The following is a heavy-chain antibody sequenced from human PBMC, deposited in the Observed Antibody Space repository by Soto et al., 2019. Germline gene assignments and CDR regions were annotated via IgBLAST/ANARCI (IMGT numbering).Heavy chain of an antibody. Sequence: QVQLQESGPGLVKPSQTLSLTCTVSGGSISSGGYYWTWIRQHPGKGLEWIGYHYYSGITYYNPSLKSRVTISLDTSKNQFSLKLSSVTAADTVVYYCARGSSIAGLYYGMDVWGQGTTVTVSS. J-gene: IGHJ6*02. CDR2: HYYSGIT. CDR3: ARGSSIAGLYYGMDV. D-gene: IGHD6-6*01. CDR1: GGSISSGGYY. V-gene: IGHV4-31*03.